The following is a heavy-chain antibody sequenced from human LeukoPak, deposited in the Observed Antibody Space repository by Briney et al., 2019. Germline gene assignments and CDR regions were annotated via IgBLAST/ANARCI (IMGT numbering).Heavy chain of an antibody. Sequence: PGGSLRLSCAASGFTFSSYGMHWVRQAPGKGLEWVAFIRYDGGNKYYADSVKGRFTISRDNSKNTLYLQMNSLRAEDTAVYYCAKRRTDSSSWYYFDYWGQGTLVTVSS. CDR1: GFTFSSYG. V-gene: IGHV3-30*02. J-gene: IGHJ4*02. CDR3: AKRRTDSSSWYYFDY. CDR2: IRYDGGNK. D-gene: IGHD6-13*01.